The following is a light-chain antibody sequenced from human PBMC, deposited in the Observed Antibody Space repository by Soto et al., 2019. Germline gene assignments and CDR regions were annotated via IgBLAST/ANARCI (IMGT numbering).Light chain of an antibody. CDR2: GAS. Sequence: EIVMTQSPATLSVSPGERATLSCRASQSVGSNLAWYQQKPGQAPRLLIYGASTRATGIPAWFSGSGSGTEFTLSISSLPSEDFAVYYCQQYNNWPTAFGQGTKLEIK. V-gene: IGKV3-15*01. J-gene: IGKJ2*01. CDR3: QQYNNWPTA. CDR1: QSVGSN.